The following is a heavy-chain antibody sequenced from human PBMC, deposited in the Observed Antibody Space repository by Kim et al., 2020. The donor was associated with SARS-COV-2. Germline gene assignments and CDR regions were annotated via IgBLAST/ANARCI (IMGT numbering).Heavy chain of an antibody. Sequence: RFTISRDNSKNTLYLQMNSLRGEDTAVYYCAKERGRHLRGVTDPYYGLDVWGQGTTVTVSS. J-gene: IGHJ6*02. V-gene: IGHV3-33*06. D-gene: IGHD3-10*01. CDR3: AKERGRHLRGVTDPYYGLDV.